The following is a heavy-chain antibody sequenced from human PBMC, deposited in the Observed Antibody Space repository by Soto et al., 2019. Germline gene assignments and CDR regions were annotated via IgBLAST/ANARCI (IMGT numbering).Heavy chain of an antibody. CDR1: GGTFSSYT. J-gene: IGHJ5*02. Sequence: QVQLVQSGAEVKKPGSSVKVSCKASGGTFSSYTISWVRQAPGQGLEWMGRIIPILGIANYAQKFQGRVTITADKSTSTAYMELSSLRSEDTAVYYCARTWDTAMVKFDPWGQGTLVTVSS. CDR2: IIPILGIA. D-gene: IGHD5-18*01. V-gene: IGHV1-69*02. CDR3: ARTWDTAMVKFDP.